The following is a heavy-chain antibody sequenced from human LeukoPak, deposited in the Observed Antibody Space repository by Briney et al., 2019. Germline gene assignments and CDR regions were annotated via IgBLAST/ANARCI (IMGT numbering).Heavy chain of an antibody. J-gene: IGHJ6*02. CDR2: INHSGST. CDR1: GGSFSGYY. D-gene: IGHD4-11*01. CDR3: ARGPLSNPVDV. Sequence: SETLSLACAVYGGSFSGYYWSWIRQPPGKGLEWIGEINHSGSTNYNPSLKSRVTISVDTSKNQFSLKLSSVTAAGTAVYYCARGPLSNPVDVWGQGTTVTVSS. V-gene: IGHV4-34*01.